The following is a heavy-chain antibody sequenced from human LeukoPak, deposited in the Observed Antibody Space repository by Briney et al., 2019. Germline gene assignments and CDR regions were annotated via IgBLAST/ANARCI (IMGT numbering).Heavy chain of an antibody. CDR1: GGSISSGGYY. CDR2: IYYSGST. CDR3: ARGNDFWSGYYLDY. Sequence: SETLSLTCTVSGGSISSGGYYWSWVRQHPGKGLEWIGYIYYSGSTYYNPSLKSRVTISVDTSKNQFSLKLSSVTAADTAVYYCARGNDFWSGYYLDYWGQGTLVTVSS. V-gene: IGHV4-31*03. J-gene: IGHJ4*02. D-gene: IGHD3-3*01.